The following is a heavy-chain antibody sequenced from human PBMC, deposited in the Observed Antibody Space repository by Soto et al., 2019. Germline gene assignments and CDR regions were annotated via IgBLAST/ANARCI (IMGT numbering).Heavy chain of an antibody. CDR2: IDWDDDK. CDR1: GFSLSTSGMR. V-gene: IGHV2-70*04. D-gene: IGHD6-19*01. CDR3: AKGTGFNAFDI. J-gene: IGHJ3*02. Sequence: SGPTLVNPTHTLTLTCTFSGFSLSTSGMRVSWIRQPPGKALEWLARIDWDDDKFYSTSLKTRLTISKDTSKNQVVLTMTNMDPVDTATYYCAKGTGFNAFDIWGQGTMVTVSS.